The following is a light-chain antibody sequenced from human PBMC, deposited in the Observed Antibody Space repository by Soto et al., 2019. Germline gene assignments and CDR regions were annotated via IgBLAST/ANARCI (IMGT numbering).Light chain of an antibody. CDR2: GAS. CDR1: RDISNY. Sequence: DIQVTQSPSSLSASLGDRVSITCRASRDISNYLAWYQQKPGQVPRLLISGASTLHSGFPSRFSGSGSGTDFTLTINSLQPEDMATYYCQKYDTAPLTFGGGTKVEI. J-gene: IGKJ4*01. V-gene: IGKV1-27*01. CDR3: QKYDTAPLT.